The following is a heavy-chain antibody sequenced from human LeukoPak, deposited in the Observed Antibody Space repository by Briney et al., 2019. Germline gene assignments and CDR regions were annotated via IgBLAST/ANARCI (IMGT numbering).Heavy chain of an antibody. CDR3: ARDDAGTTVVTPGTFDI. CDR2: MYYSGST. J-gene: IGHJ3*02. Sequence: NPSETLSLTCTVSGGSISSSRYYWDWIRQPPGKGLEWIGSMYYSGSTYYNPSLKSRVTISVDTSKNQFSLKLSSVTAADTAVYYCARDDAGTTVVTPGTFDIWGQGTMVTVSS. CDR1: GGSISSSRYY. D-gene: IGHD4-23*01. V-gene: IGHV4-39*02.